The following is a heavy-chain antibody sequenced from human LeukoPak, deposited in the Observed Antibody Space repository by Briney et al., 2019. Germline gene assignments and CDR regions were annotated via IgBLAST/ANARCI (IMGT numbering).Heavy chain of an antibody. V-gene: IGHV4-4*07. CDR2: IYTSGSN. Sequence: PSETLSLTCTVSGGSISSYYWSWIRQPAGKGLEWIGRIYTSGSNNYNPSLKSRVTMSVDTSKNQFSLSLDSVTAADTAVYYCATYYYDSSGYYPSFDYWGQGTLVTVSS. CDR3: ATYYYDSSGYYPSFDY. CDR1: GGSISSYY. D-gene: IGHD3-22*01. J-gene: IGHJ4*02.